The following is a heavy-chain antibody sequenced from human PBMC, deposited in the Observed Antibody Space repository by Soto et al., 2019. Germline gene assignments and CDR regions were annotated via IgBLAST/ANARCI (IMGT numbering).Heavy chain of an antibody. D-gene: IGHD4-17*01. Sequence: SGTLSLTCTVSGGSISSSSYYWGWIRQPTGKGLEWIGYIYYSVSTYYNPSLKSRVTLSVYTSKIQFSLKLSSVTAADTAVYYCARGPPTVTIHGGWFDPWGQGTLVTVSS. J-gene: IGHJ5*02. CDR3: ARGPPTVTIHGGWFDP. V-gene: IGHV4-39*07. CDR1: GGSISSSSYY. CDR2: IYYSVST.